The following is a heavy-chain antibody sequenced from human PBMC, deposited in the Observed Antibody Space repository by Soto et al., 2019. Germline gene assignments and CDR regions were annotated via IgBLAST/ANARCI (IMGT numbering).Heavy chain of an antibody. Sequence: GGSLRLSCTVLGFTLTNENMNWVRQAPGKGLEWVSSISSRSTFINYADSVKGRFTISRDNDKGLVYLQMNSLRAEDTAAYYCARDPPLSMIVVVGVDDFWGQGTLVTVSS. J-gene: IGHJ4*02. CDR3: ARDPPLSMIVVVGVDDF. CDR1: GFTLTNEN. V-gene: IGHV3-21*06. D-gene: IGHD3-22*01. CDR2: ISSRSTFI.